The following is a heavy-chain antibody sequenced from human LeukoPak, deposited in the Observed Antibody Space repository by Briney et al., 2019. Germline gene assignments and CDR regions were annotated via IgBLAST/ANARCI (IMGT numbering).Heavy chain of an antibody. D-gene: IGHD6-13*01. Sequence: PGGSLRLSCAASGFTFSDNYMSWIRQAPGKGLEWVSYISSSGNTTYNADSVKGRFSITRDNAKNSLYLQMNSLRAEDTAVYYCAKVLAAAGTLFDYWGQGTLVTVSS. CDR3: AKVLAAAGTLFDY. CDR1: GFTFSDNY. V-gene: IGHV3-11*04. CDR2: ISSSGNTT. J-gene: IGHJ4*02.